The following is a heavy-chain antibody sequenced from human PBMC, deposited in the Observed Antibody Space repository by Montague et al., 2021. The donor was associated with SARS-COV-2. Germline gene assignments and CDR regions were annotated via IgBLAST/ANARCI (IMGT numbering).Heavy chain of an antibody. CDR2: VYYSGRS. J-gene: IGHJ6*02. CDR1: GDSISTSY. Sequence: SETLSLTCTVSGDSISTSYWAWIRQPPGKGLEWIGYVYYSGRSSYNSSLKSRVTISVDTSENQFSLKLSSVTAADTAVYYCARDDIVLQGVTKGMDVWGQGTTVTVSS. D-gene: IGHD3-10*01. V-gene: IGHV4-59*12. CDR3: ARDDIVLQGVTKGMDV.